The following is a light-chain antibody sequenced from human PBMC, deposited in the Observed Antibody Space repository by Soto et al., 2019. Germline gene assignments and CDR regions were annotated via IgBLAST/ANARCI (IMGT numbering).Light chain of an antibody. J-gene: IGKJ4*01. Sequence: EIVLTQSPGTLSLSPGETATLSCRASQRVSSSCLAWYQQKPGQAPRLLIYGASSRATGIPDRFSGSGSGTDFTLTISRLEPEDFAVYYCQQYGRSPLTFGGGTKVEIK. CDR1: QRVSSSC. CDR3: QQYGRSPLT. V-gene: IGKV3-20*01. CDR2: GAS.